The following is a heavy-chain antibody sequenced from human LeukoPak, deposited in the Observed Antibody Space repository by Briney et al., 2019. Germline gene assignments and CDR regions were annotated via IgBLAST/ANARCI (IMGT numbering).Heavy chain of an antibody. CDR1: GLIFSSYG. V-gene: IGHV3-30*02. Sequence: PGGSLRLSRAASGLIFSSYGMHWVRQAPGEGLEWVAYIRHDESKTFYADSVKGRFTISRDNSKNTLYLQTHSLRAEDTALYYCAKPVIPSAYQGTYYMDVWGKGTTVTVSS. D-gene: IGHD3-16*01. CDR3: AKPVIPSAYQGTYYMDV. CDR2: IRHDESKT. J-gene: IGHJ6*03.